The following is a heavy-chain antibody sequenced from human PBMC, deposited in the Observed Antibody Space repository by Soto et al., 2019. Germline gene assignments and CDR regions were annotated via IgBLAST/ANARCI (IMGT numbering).Heavy chain of an antibody. CDR1: GYHFTNYW. V-gene: IGHV5-51*01. D-gene: IGHD4-17*01. Sequence: GESLKISCKGSGYHFTNYWIGWVRQMPRKGLEWMGIIYPGDSDTRYSPSFQGHVTISADKSISTSYLQWNSLRASDTAMYFCARSYFADYQYYFDYWGHGTLVTVSS. J-gene: IGHJ4*01. CDR3: ARSYFADYQYYFDY. CDR2: IYPGDSDT.